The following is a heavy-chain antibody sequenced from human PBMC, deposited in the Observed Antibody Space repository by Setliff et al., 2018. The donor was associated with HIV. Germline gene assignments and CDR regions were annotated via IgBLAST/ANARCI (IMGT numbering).Heavy chain of an antibody. CDR3: VRDPAFGAFDI. D-gene: IGHD3-10*01. J-gene: IGHJ3*02. CDR2: ISGGGGTT. V-gene: IGHV3-23*02. CDR1: GFTFSNFA. Sequence: GGSLRLSCAASGFTFSNFAMSWVRQVPGKGLEWVSTISGGGGTTYDGDSVKGRFTSSRDNSKNTLYLQMSSLRTEDTAVYFCVRDPAFGAFDIWGQGTMVTVSS.